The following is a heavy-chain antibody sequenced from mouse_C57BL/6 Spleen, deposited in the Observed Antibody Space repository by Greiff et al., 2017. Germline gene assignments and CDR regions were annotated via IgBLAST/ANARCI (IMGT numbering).Heavy chain of an antibody. D-gene: IGHD2-3*01. CDR1: GFTFSDYY. CDR2: ISNGGGST. V-gene: IGHV5-12*01. J-gene: IGHJ2*01. Sequence: EVKLVESGGGLVQPGGSLKLSCAASGFTFSDYYMYWVRQTPEKRLEWVAYISNGGGSTYYPDTVKGRFTISRDNAKNTLYLQMSRLKSEDTAMYYCARRSYDGYYDYWGQGTTLTVSS. CDR3: ARRSYDGYYDY.